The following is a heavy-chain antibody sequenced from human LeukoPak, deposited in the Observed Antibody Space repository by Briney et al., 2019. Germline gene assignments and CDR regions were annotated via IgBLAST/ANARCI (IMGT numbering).Heavy chain of an antibody. CDR3: SRSPSYYYYYLDV. CDR2: NYSGGST. V-gene: IGHV3-53*01. J-gene: IGHJ6*03. Sequence: GGSLRLSCAASGFTVSSNYMSWVRQAPGKGLEWVSVNYSGGSTYYADSVKGRFTISRDNSKNTLYLQMNSLIADDTVVDDCSRSPSYYYYYLDVWGKGTTVTVSS. CDR1: GFTVSSNY. D-gene: IGHD6-6*01.